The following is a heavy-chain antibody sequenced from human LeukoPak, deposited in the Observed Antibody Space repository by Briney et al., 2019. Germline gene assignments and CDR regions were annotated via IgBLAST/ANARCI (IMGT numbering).Heavy chain of an antibody. V-gene: IGHV1-8*03. D-gene: IGHD3-9*01. CDR2: MNPNSGNT. Sequence: ASVKVSCKASGYTFTSYDINWVRQATGQGLEWMGWMNPNSGNTGYAQKFQGRVTITRNTSISTAYMELSSLRSEDTAVYYCARGGNFDYITMHHQRRNNWFDPWGQGTLVTVSS. CDR1: GYTFTSYD. J-gene: IGHJ5*02. CDR3: ARGGNFDYITMHHQRRNNWFDP.